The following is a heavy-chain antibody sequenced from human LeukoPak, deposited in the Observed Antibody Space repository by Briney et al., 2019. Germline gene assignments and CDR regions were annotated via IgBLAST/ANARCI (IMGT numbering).Heavy chain of an antibody. D-gene: IGHD2-2*01. V-gene: IGHV1-2*02. CDR1: GYTFTGYY. CDR2: INPNSGGT. Sequence: ASVKDSCKASGYTFTGYYMHWVRQAPGQGLEWMGWINPNSGGTNYAQKFQGRVTMTRDTSIGTAYMELSRLRSDDTAVYYCARPYCSSTSCLWYFDYWGQGTLVTVSS. CDR3: ARPYCSSTSCLWYFDY. J-gene: IGHJ4*02.